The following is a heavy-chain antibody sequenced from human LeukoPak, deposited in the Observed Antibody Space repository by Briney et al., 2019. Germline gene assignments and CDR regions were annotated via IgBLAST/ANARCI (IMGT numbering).Heavy chain of an antibody. Sequence: SVKVPCKASGGTFSSYAISWVRQAPGQGLEWMGGIIPIFGTANYAQKFQGRVMITADESTSTAYMELSSLRSEDTAVHYCARPSWVGSAFDIWGQGTMVTVSS. J-gene: IGHJ3*02. CDR1: GGTFSSYA. V-gene: IGHV1-69*13. CDR3: ARPSWVGSAFDI. CDR2: IIPIFGTA. D-gene: IGHD7-27*01.